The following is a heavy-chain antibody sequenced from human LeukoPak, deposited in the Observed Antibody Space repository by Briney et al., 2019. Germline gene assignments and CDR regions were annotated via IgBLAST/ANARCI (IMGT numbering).Heavy chain of an antibody. CDR1: GDTSTGYY. J-gene: IGHJ4*02. CDR2: INPNSGGT. V-gene: IGHV1-2*02. D-gene: IGHD6-13*01. CDR3: ARVESIAAAGYFDD. Sequence: ASVKVSCKASGDTSTGYYMHSVPHAPGQRLEWMGGINPNSGGTNYAQKFQGRVTMTRDTSISTAYMELSRLRSDDTAVYYCARVESIAAAGYFDDWGQGTLVTVSS.